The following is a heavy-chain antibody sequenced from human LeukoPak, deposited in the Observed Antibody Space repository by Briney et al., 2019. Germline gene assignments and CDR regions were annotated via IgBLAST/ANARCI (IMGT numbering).Heavy chain of an antibody. CDR1: GGSISSYY. D-gene: IGHD4-11*01. CDR3: TRAPWAYGNYVHAFDI. CDR2: IYSGGRI. Sequence: SETLSLTCTVSGGSISSYYWAWIRQPPGKGLEWIGSIYSGGRIYYNASLRSRVTILVDTSKNHFSLKLTSVTAADTAVYYSTRAPWAYGNYVHAFDIWGQGTMVTVSS. J-gene: IGHJ3*02. V-gene: IGHV4-39*07.